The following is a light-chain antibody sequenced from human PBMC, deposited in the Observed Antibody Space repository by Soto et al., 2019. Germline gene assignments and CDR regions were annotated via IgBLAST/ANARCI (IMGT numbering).Light chain of an antibody. CDR1: SSDVGGYKY. V-gene: IGLV2-14*01. J-gene: IGLJ2*01. CDR3: GSYTSSSTLV. Sequence: QSALTQPASVSGSPGQSITISCTGTSSDVGGYKYVSWYQQHPGKAPKLMIFEVSNRPSGVSNRFSGSKSDNTASLTISGLQAEDEADYYCGSYTSSSTLVFGGGTKLTVL. CDR2: EVS.